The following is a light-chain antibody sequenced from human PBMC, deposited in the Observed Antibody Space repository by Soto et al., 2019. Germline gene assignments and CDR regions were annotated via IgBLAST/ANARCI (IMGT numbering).Light chain of an antibody. J-gene: IGKJ1*01. Sequence: DIQMTQSPSTLSASVGDRVTITCRVSQSIGRFLAWYQHQPGKAPKLLIYDASTLESGVPSRFSGAGSGTEFTFSITSLQPEDFGTYYCQQCYMGWTFGQGTKVDFK. CDR1: QSIGRF. CDR3: QQCYMGWT. CDR2: DAS. V-gene: IGKV1-5*01.